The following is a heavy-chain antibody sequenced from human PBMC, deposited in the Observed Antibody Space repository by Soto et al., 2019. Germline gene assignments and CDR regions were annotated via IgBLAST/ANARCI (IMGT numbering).Heavy chain of an antibody. D-gene: IGHD2-15*01. CDR3: GRLAEAATGHTDFDF. V-gene: IGHV4-39*02. CDR1: GASIKSRNYF. CDR2: IHSSGGT. Sequence: SETLSLTCTVSGASIKSRNYFWGWIRQPPGKGLEFVGSIHSSGGTYYNPSLKSRVTVSVDLSNSHFSLSLKSLTATDTAVYYCGRLAEAATGHTDFDFWGQGALVTVSS. J-gene: IGHJ4*02.